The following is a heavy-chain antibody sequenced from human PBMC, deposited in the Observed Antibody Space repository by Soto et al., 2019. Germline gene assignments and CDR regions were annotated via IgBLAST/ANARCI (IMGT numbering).Heavy chain of an antibody. D-gene: IGHD6-19*01. CDR2: ISGSGGST. CDR3: AKGVAVSCPISALDY. Sequence: GGSLRLSCAASGFTFSSYAMSWVRQAPGKGLEWVSSISGSGGSTYYADSVKGRITISRDNSSNTQYLQMNSLRAEDTAVYYCAKGVAVSCPISALDYWGQGTLVTVSS. V-gene: IGHV3-23*01. J-gene: IGHJ4*02. CDR1: GFTFSSYA.